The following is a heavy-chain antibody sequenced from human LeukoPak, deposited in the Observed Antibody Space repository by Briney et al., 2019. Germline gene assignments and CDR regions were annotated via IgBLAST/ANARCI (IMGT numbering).Heavy chain of an antibody. CDR2: INYSGST. V-gene: IGHV4-59*08. J-gene: IGHJ4*02. D-gene: IGHD6-6*01. CDR3: ARRGSSFDQ. Sequence: SETLSLTCTVSGGSISGYYWSWIRQPPGKGLEWIGYINYSGSTNYNPSLTVRVTISEDTSNNQFSLKLSSVTAADTAVYYGARRGSSFDQWGQGTLVTVSS. CDR1: GGSISGYY.